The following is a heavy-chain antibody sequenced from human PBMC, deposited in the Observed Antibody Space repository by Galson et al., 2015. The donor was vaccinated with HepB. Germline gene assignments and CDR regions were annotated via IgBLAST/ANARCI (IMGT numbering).Heavy chain of an antibody. CDR1: GYTFTSYD. CDR2: MNPNSGNT. V-gene: IGHV1-8*01. D-gene: IGHD2-2*01. Sequence: SVKVSCKASGYTFTSYDINWVRQATGQGLEWMGWMNPNSGNTGYAQKFQGRVTMTRNTSISTAYMELSSLRSEDTAVYYCARAGDIVVVPAVDYGMDVWGQGTTVTVSS. J-gene: IGHJ6*02. CDR3: ARAGDIVVVPAVDYGMDV.